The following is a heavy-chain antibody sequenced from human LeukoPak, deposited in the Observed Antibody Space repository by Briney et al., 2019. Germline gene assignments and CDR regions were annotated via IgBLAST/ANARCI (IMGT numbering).Heavy chain of an antibody. CDR1: GYTFTSYD. J-gene: IGHJ4*02. D-gene: IGHD1-26*01. Sequence: ASVKVSCKASGYTFTSYDISWVRQAPGQGLEWMGWISAYNGNTNYAQKLQGRVTMTTDTPTSTAYMELRSLRSDDTAVYYCARGGKWELLVAFDYWGQGTLVTVSS. CDR3: ARGGKWELLVAFDY. CDR2: ISAYNGNT. V-gene: IGHV1-18*01.